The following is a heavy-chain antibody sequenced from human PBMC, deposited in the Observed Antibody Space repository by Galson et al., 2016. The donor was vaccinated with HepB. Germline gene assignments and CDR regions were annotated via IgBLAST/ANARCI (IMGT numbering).Heavy chain of an antibody. Sequence: SVKVSCKASGYTFTSYYMHWVRQAPGQGLEWMGIINPNGGSTTYAQNFQGRLTMTRDTSTSTVYMELSSLRSDDTAVYYCARGDYDILTAYYGSAGYWGQGTLVTVSS. D-gene: IGHD3-9*01. CDR3: ARGDYDILTAYYGSAGY. V-gene: IGHV1-46*01. CDR1: GYTFTSYY. J-gene: IGHJ4*02. CDR2: INPNGGST.